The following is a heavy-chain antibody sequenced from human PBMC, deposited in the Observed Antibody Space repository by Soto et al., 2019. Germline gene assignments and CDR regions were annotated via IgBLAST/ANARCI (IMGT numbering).Heavy chain of an antibody. D-gene: IGHD4-17*01. V-gene: IGHV4-61*08. CDR2: IYNSMST. CDR1: GGTVKRDVFY. Sequence: HXEGLSLTCTVSGGTVKRDVFYWSWIRQPPGKVLEWIVYIYNSMSTNYNPSLRGRVTMSLDTSNNQFSLKLNSVTAADTAVYYCRRERRAVNGFDARGQGTLVTVYS. CDR3: RRERRAVNGFDA. J-gene: IGHJ5*02.